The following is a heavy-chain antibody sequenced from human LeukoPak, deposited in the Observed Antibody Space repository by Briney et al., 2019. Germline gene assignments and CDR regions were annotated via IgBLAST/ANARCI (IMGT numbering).Heavy chain of an antibody. CDR3: ARDSYSSGWYTDY. CDR2: ISSNTLYI. J-gene: IGHJ4*02. V-gene: IGHV3-21*04. CDR1: GFTFTDYT. Sequence: KPGGSLRPSCTASGFTFTDYTMNWVRQTPGKGLEWVSSISSNTLYIYYADSVKGRFTISRDNAKNSLFLQMNSLRAEDTAVYYCARDSYSSGWYTDYWGQGILVTVSS. D-gene: IGHD6-19*01.